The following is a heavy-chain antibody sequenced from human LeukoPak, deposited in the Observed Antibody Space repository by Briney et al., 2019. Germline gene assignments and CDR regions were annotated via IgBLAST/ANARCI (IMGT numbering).Heavy chain of an antibody. V-gene: IGHV4-59*08. CDR2: IYYSGST. J-gene: IGHJ4*02. CDR1: GGSISSYY. Sequence: SETLSLTCTVPGGSISSYYWSWIRQPPGKGLEWIGYIYYSGSTNYNPSLKSRVTISVDTSKNQFSLKLSSVTAADTAVYYCARHHYYDSSGYYDGFLDYWGQGTLVTVPS. D-gene: IGHD3-22*01. CDR3: ARHHYYDSSGYYDGFLDY.